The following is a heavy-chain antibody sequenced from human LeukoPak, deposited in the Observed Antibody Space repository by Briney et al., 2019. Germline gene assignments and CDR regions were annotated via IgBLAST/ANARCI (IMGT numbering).Heavy chain of an antibody. CDR2: IYYTGVT. D-gene: IGHD3-16*01. V-gene: IGHV4-31*03. CDR3: AASSGVTLGRF. J-gene: IGHJ4*02. CDR1: VGSISSGTHY. Sequence: SETLSLTCTVSVGSISSGTHYYNWIRQHPGRGLEWIGYIYYTGVTSYNPSLKSRVTMSVDTSMNQVSLKLSSLTAADTAVYYCAASSGVTLGRFWGQGTLVTVSS.